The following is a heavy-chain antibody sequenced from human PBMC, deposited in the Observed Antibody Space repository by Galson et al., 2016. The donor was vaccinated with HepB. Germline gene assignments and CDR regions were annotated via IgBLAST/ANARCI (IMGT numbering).Heavy chain of an antibody. J-gene: IGHJ4*02. CDR1: GCFINNYD. CDR2: VGYNGDT. V-gene: IGHV4-59*01. Sequence: ATMGPTCTFAGCFINNYDWHWIRQPPGKGLEWVGFVGYNGDTRYNPSLRGRITISLDTPKNQFSLKLNSLTSADTAVYYCSREWSSFEFWGQGILVTVAS. CDR3: SREWSSFEF. D-gene: IGHD2-15*01.